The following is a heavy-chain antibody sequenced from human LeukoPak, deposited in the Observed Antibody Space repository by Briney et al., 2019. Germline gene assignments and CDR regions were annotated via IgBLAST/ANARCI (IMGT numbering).Heavy chain of an antibody. V-gene: IGHV5-51*01. J-gene: IGHJ4*02. CDR3: ATQTTTCKACCAASFAY. CDR1: GDSFSTYW. CDR2: IYPSDSDT. D-gene: IGHD2-2*01. Sequence: GESLKISCKGSGDSFSTYWVGWVRQMPGKGLEWMGIIYPSDSDTRYSPSFQGQVTISVDKSITTAYLQWTSLKASDTAMYYCATQTTTCKACCAASFAYWGQGTLVTVSS.